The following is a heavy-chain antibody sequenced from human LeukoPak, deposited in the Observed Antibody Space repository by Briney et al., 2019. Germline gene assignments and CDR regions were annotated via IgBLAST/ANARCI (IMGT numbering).Heavy chain of an antibody. CDR3: ARTPLDYQIDY. CDR2: IFSNDEK. CDR1: GFSLTNIRMG. D-gene: IGHD3-16*01. Sequence: SGPTLVNPTETLTLTCTVSGFSLTNIRMGVSWIRQPPGKALEWLAHIFSNDEKSYSTSLKSRLTISKDTSKSQVVLTMTNMDPVDTATYYCARTPLDYQIDYWGQGTLVTVSS. V-gene: IGHV2-26*01. J-gene: IGHJ4*02.